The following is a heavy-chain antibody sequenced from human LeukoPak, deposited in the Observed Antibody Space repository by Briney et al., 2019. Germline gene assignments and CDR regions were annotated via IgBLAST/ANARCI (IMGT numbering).Heavy chain of an antibody. CDR3: ARARDSSGSDY. CDR2: IYYSGST. V-gene: IGHV4-59*01. Sequence: SETLSLTCTVSGGSISTYYWSWIRQPPGKGLEWIGYIYYSGSTNYNPSLKSRVTISVDTSKNQFSLKLSSVTAADTAVYYCARARDSSGSDYRGQGTLVTVSS. D-gene: IGHD6-19*01. CDR1: GGSISTYY. J-gene: IGHJ4*02.